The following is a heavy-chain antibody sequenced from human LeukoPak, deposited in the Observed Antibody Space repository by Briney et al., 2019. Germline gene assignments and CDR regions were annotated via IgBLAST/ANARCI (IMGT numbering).Heavy chain of an antibody. D-gene: IGHD7-27*01. CDR3: ARAEKPNWGNYYYYCMDV. Sequence: VASVKVSCKASGGTFSSYAISWVRQAPGQGLEWMGWISAYNGNTNYAQKLQGRVTMTTDTSTTTAYMELRGLRSDDTAVYYCARAEKPNWGNYYYYCMDVWGKGTTVTVSS. J-gene: IGHJ6*03. CDR2: ISAYNGNT. CDR1: GGTFSSYA. V-gene: IGHV1-18*01.